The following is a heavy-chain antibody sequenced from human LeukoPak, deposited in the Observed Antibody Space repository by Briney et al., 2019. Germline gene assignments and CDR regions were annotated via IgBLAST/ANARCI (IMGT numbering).Heavy chain of an antibody. J-gene: IGHJ4*02. CDR3: AFSSSWLPFDY. V-gene: IGHV4-4*09. CDR1: GGSISSYY. Sequence: SETLSLTCIVSGGSISSYYWSWIRQPPGKGLEWIGYIYTSGSTNYNPSLKSRVTISVDTSKIQFSLKLSPVTAADTAVYYCAFSSSWLPFDYWGQGTLVTVSS. CDR2: IYTSGST. D-gene: IGHD6-13*01.